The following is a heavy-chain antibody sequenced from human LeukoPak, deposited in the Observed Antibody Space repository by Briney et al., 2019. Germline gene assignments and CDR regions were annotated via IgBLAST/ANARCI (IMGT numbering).Heavy chain of an antibody. Sequence: ASVKVSCKASEYTFTVYFMHWLRQAPGRGLEWMGWINPNSGGTNYAQKFQGRVTMTRDTSISTAYMELSRLRSDDTAVYYCARVLAFGSGSWYQGFDYWGQGTLVTVSS. V-gene: IGHV1-2*02. CDR1: EYTFTVYF. CDR2: INPNSGGT. J-gene: IGHJ4*02. D-gene: IGHD6-13*01. CDR3: ARVLAFGSGSWYQGFDY.